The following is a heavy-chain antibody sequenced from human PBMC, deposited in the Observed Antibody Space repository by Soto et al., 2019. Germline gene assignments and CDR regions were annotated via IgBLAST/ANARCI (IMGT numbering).Heavy chain of an antibody. J-gene: IGHJ5*02. D-gene: IGHD3-10*01. Sequence: QVQLQESGPGLVKPSETLSLTCTVSGGSISSYYWSWIRKPPGKGLEWIWYIYYSGSTKYKSSLESRVTISVDTSKNQFSLQLSSVTAADTAVYYCARDYYVSGSFLFDPWGQGTRVTVSS. CDR2: IYYSGST. CDR1: GGSISSYY. V-gene: IGHV4-59*01. CDR3: ARDYYVSGSFLFDP.